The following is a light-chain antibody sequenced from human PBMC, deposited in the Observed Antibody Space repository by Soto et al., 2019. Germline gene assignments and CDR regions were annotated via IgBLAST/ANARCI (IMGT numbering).Light chain of an antibody. CDR1: SSDVGGYKY. CDR2: EVS. J-gene: IGLJ1*01. CDR3: CSYAGSNNDV. Sequence: QSALTQPPSASGSPGQSVTISCTGTSSDVGGYKYVSWFQQHPGKAPKLKICEVSKRPTGVPDRFSGSRSGNTASLTVSGLQAEDEADYYCCSYAGSNNDVFGTGTKVTVL. V-gene: IGLV2-8*01.